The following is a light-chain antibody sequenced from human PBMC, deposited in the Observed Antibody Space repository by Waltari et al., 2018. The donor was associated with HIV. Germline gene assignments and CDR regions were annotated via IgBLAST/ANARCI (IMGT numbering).Light chain of an antibody. Sequence: SYELTQPPSVSVSPGQTASITCSGDKLGDKYACWYQQKQCQSPVLVIYQDSKRPSGIPERVSGSNSGNTATLTISGTQAMDEADYYCQAWDSSTVVFGGGTKLTVL. CDR3: QAWDSSTVV. J-gene: IGLJ2*01. V-gene: IGLV3-1*01. CDR1: KLGDKY. CDR2: QDS.